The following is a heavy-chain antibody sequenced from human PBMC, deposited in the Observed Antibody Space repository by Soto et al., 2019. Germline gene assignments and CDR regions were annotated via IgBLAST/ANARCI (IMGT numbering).Heavy chain of an antibody. Sequence: ASVKVSCKASGYTFTSHGISWVRQAPGQGLEWMGWISVYNGNTNYAQKLQGRVTMTTDTSTSTVYMELRSLRSDDTAVYYCARDRRSSSRSGFDYWGQGTLVTVSS. CDR3: ARDRRSSSRSGFDY. V-gene: IGHV1-18*01. CDR2: ISVYNGNT. CDR1: GYTFTSHG. J-gene: IGHJ4*02. D-gene: IGHD6-6*01.